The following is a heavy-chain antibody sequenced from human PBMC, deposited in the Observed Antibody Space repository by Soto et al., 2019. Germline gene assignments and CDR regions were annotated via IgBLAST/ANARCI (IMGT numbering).Heavy chain of an antibody. Sequence: GGSLRLSCAASGFTVSSNYMSWVRQAPGKGLEWVSVIYSGGSTYYADSVKGRFTISRDNSKNTLYLQMNSLRAEDTAVYHCARDHRTHWFDPWGQGTLVTVSS. V-gene: IGHV3-53*01. CDR1: GFTVSSNY. CDR3: ARDHRTHWFDP. J-gene: IGHJ5*02. CDR2: IYSGGST.